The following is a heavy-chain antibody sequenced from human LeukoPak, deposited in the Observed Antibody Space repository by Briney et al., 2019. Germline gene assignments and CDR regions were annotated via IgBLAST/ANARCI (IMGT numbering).Heavy chain of an antibody. CDR2: ISGGGPRT. Sequence: GGSLRLSCAASGFTFSTYAMNWIREAPGKGLEWVSTISGGGPRTYYADSVKGRFTISRDNANNTVYLLMSSLRAEDTAVYYCARGSGWLDYWGQGTLVTVSS. D-gene: IGHD6-19*01. CDR1: GFTFSTYA. CDR3: ARGSGWLDY. V-gene: IGHV3-23*01. J-gene: IGHJ4*02.